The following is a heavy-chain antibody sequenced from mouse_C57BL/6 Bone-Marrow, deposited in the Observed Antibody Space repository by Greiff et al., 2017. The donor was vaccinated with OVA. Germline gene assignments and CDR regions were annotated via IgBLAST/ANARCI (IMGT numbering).Heavy chain of an antibody. Sequence: EVQLVESGGGLVQPGGSLKLSCAASGFTFSDYGMAWVRQAPRKGPEWVAFISNLAYSIYYAATVTGRFTISRENAKNTLYLEMSSLRSEDTAMYYCAAIYYDYDEGAAWFAYWGQGTLVTVSA. D-gene: IGHD2-4*01. V-gene: IGHV5-15*01. CDR2: ISNLAYSI. CDR1: GFTFSDYG. CDR3: AAIYYDYDEGAAWFAY. J-gene: IGHJ3*01.